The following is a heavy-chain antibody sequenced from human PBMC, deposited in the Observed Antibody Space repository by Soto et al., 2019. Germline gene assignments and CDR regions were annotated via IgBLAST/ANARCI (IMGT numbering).Heavy chain of an antibody. V-gene: IGHV3-30*18. CDR3: AKDSAGPEYCTSITCYKRGEGYYFYDMDV. D-gene: IGHD2-2*01. CDR1: GFSFTSYG. Sequence: PGGSLRLSCAASGFSFTSYGMHWVRQAPGKGLEWVAVISYDGSNKYYADSVKGRFTISRDNSKNTLFLQMNSLRPEDTAVFYCAKDSAGPEYCTSITCYKRGEGYYFYDMDVWGQGTTVTVSS. CDR2: ISYDGSNK. J-gene: IGHJ6*02.